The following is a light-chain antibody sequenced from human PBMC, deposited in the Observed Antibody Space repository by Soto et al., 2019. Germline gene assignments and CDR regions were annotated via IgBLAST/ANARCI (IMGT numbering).Light chain of an antibody. CDR3: RQYNSYSWT. V-gene: IGKV1-5*01. J-gene: IGKJ1*01. CDR2: DAS. Sequence: DIQMTQSPCTLSASVGDRVTITCRASQNINIWLAWYQQKPGKAPKLLIFDASTLESGVPSRFSGSGSGTEFTLTISSLQPDDFATYYCRQYNSYSWTFGQGTKV. CDR1: QNINIW.